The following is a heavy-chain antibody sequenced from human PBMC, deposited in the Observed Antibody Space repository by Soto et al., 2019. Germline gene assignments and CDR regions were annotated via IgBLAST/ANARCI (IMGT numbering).Heavy chain of an antibody. D-gene: IGHD2-21*02. J-gene: IGHJ6*02. V-gene: IGHV1-18*04. CDR1: GYTFTSYG. CDR3: ARDQGRKGGEYCGGDCYSRYYYGMDV. CDR2: ISAYNGNT. Sequence: ASVKVSCKASGYTFTSYGISWVRQAPGQGFEWMGWISAYNGNTNYAQKLQGRVTMTTDTSTSTAYMELRSLRSDDTAVYYCARDQGRKGGEYCGGDCYSRYYYGMDVWGQGTTVTVSS.